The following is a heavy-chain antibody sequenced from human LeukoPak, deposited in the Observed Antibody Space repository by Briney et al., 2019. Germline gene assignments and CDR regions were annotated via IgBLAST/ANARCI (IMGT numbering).Heavy chain of an antibody. CDR1: GFTFSNYA. D-gene: IGHD3-9*01. J-gene: IGHJ4*02. CDR3: AKSGYDRFDY. V-gene: IGHV3-23*01. CDR2: FSGSSGST. Sequence: GGSLRHSCSASGFTFSNYAMSWVRQAPGKGREWGSTFSGSSGSTYYAASVKGRFTITRDKSTDTLYLQMNTLRAEDTAVYYCAKSGYDRFDYWGQGNLVTVSS.